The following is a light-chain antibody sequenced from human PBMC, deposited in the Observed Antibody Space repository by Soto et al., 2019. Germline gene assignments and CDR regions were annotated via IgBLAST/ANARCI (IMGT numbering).Light chain of an antibody. CDR1: SGHSSYA. J-gene: IGLJ3*02. V-gene: IGLV4-69*01. CDR3: QTWGTGISV. CDR2: VNSDGSH. Sequence: QLVLTQAPSASASLGASVKLTCTLSSGHSSYAIAWHQQQPEKCPRCLMKVNSDGSHSKGDGIPDRFSGSSSGAERYLTISSLQSEDGADYYCQTWGTGISVFGGGTKLTVL.